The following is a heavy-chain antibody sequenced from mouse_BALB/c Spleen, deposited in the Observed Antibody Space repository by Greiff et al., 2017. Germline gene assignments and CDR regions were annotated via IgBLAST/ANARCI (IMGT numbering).Heavy chain of an antibody. J-gene: IGHJ4*01. D-gene: IGHD2-2*01. V-gene: IGHV14-3*02. CDR2: IDPANGYT. CDR1: GFNIKDTY. CDR3: AGEEDYGYDGYAMDY. Sequence: VQLQQSGAELVKPGASVKLSCTASGFNIKDTYMHWVKQRPEQGLEWIGRIDPANGYTKYDPKFQGKATITADTSSNTAYLQHSSLASEDTAVYYCAGEEDYGYDGYAMDYWGQGTSVTVSS.